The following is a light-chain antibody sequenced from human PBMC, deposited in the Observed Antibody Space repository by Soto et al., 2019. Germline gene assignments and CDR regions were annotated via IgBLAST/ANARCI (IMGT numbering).Light chain of an antibody. CDR2: GAS. V-gene: IGKV3-15*01. J-gene: IGKJ1*01. CDR3: QQYNDNWPT. CDR1: QSVRTN. Sequence: EIVFTQSPATLSLSPGERATLSCRASQSVRTNLAWYQHKPGQSPRLLIYGASNRATGFPARFSASGSGTEFTLTTNGLQSEDFAVYYCQQYNDNWPTFGQGTKVDIK.